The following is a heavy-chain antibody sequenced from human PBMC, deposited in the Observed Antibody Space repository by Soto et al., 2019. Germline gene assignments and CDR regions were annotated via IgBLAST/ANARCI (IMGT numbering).Heavy chain of an antibody. CDR1: GYTFTRYY. CDR3: ARDQGIAVAGTGFY. J-gene: IGHJ4*02. V-gene: IGHV1-46*01. D-gene: IGHD6-19*01. CDR2: INPSGGST. Sequence: APVKVSCKASGYTFTRYYMDWGRQAPGQGLEGMGIINPSGGSTSYAQKFQGRVTMTRDTSTSTVYMELSSLRSEDTAVYYCARDQGIAVAGTGFYWGQGTLVTVSS.